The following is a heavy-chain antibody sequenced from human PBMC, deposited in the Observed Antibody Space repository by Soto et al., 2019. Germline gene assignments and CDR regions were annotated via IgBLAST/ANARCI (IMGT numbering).Heavy chain of an antibody. J-gene: IGHJ4*02. D-gene: IGHD3-10*01. CDR2: IWYDGSNQ. Sequence: VAVIWYDGSNQYYADSVKGRFTISSDNSKNMLYLQINSLRAEERAVYYCARDLGAFNYGSAYFDYWGQGTPVTVSS. V-gene: IGHV3-33*04. CDR3: ARDLGAFNYGSAYFDY.